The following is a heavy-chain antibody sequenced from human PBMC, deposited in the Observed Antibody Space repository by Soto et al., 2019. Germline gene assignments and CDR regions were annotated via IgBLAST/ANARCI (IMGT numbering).Heavy chain of an antibody. CDR1: GGSISSYY. V-gene: IGHV4-4*07. Sequence: PSETLSLTCTVSGGSISSYYWSWIRQPAGKGLEWIGRIYTSGSTNYNPSLKSRVTMSVDTSKNHFSLKQSSLTAADTAVYYCARDKGFTNGVCYSGYYGMDVWGQVTTVTVSS. CDR2: IYTSGST. J-gene: IGHJ6*02. CDR3: ARDKGFTNGVCYSGYYGMDV. D-gene: IGHD2-8*01.